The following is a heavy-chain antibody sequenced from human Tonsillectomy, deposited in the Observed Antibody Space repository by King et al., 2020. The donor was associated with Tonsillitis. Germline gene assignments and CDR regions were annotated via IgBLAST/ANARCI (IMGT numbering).Heavy chain of an antibody. CDR1: GGTFTNYA. V-gene: IGHV1-69*09. CDR2: IIPIPHIT. D-gene: IGHD2-2*02. J-gene: IGHJ6*04. Sequence: QLVQSGAEVKKPGSSVKVTCEASGGTFTNYAINWVRQAPGQGLEWMGRIIPIPHITNYAQKFQGRVTITADESTSTAYMELSSLRSEDTAIYYCARDRGKTVSTTCYKEMAVWGKGTTVTVSS. CDR3: ARDRGKTVSTTCYKEMAV.